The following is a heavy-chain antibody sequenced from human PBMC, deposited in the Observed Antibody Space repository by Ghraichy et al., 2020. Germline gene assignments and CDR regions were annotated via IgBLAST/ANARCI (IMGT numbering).Heavy chain of an antibody. J-gene: IGHJ6*02. V-gene: IGHV4-59*08. Sequence: GGSIRGYYWSWIRQPPGKGLEWIGYMYPSGITNYNPSLNSRVTISVDTSKNQFSLKLSSVTAADTAVYFCARHSLGNYYGMDVWGQGTTVTVSS. CDR1: GGSIRGYY. CDR3: ARHSLGNYYGMDV. CDR2: MYPSGIT. D-gene: IGHD1-1*01.